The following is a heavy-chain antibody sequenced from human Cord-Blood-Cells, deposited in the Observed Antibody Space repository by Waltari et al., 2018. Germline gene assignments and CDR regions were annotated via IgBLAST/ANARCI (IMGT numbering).Heavy chain of an antibody. CDR2: INPNSGGT. V-gene: IGHV1-2*04. CDR1: GYTFTGYY. CDR3: ARAGGGWAFDI. D-gene: IGHD2-15*01. J-gene: IGHJ3*02. Sequence: QVQLVQSGAEVKKPGASVKVSCKASGYTFTGYYMHWVRQAPGQGLEWMGWINPNSGGTSYGQKFQGWVTMTRDTSISTAYMELSRRRSDDTAVYYCARAGGGWAFDIWGQGTMVTVSS.